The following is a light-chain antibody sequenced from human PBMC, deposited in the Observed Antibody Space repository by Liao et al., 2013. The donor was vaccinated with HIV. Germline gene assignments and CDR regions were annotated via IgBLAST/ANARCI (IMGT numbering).Light chain of an antibody. CDR2: YDS. J-gene: IGLJ3*02. V-gene: IGLV3-21*04. CDR3: QVWDISEV. CDR1: DIGDKS. Sequence: SYVLTQPPSLSVAPGRTARITCGGNDIGDKSVHWYQQKPGQAPVLVIYYDSDRPSGIPERFSGSNSGSTATLTISRVEAGDEADYYCQVWDISEVFGGGTKLTVL.